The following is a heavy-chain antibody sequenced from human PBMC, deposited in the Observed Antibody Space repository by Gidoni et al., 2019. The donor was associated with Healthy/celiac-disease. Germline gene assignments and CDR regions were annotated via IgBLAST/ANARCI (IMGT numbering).Heavy chain of an antibody. D-gene: IGHD2-15*01. CDR3: ARVGKCSGGSCYWSSGNGMDV. CDR2: IGTAGDT. Sequence: EVQLVESGGGLVQPGGSLRLACAASGFTFSSYDMHRVRQATGKGLEWVSAIGTAGDTYYPGSVKGRFTISRENAKNSLYLQMNSLRAGDTAVYYCARVGKCSGGSCYWSSGNGMDVWGQGTTVTVSS. J-gene: IGHJ6*02. V-gene: IGHV3-13*04. CDR1: GFTFSSYD.